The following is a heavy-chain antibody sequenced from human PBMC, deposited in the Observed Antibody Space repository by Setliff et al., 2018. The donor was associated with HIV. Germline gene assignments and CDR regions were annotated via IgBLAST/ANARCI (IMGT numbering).Heavy chain of an antibody. CDR3: ARGTGDTSGYYYYSEYFQN. CDR2: ISSSSATM. V-gene: IGHV3-48*01. Sequence: QPGGSLSLSCAASGFTFSSYSMNWVRQAPGKGLEWVSYISSSSATMYYADSVKGRFTISRDNAKNSLYLQMNSLRAEDTAVYYCARGTGDTSGYYYYSEYFQNWGQGTLVTVSS. J-gene: IGHJ1*01. D-gene: IGHD3-22*01. CDR1: GFTFSSYS.